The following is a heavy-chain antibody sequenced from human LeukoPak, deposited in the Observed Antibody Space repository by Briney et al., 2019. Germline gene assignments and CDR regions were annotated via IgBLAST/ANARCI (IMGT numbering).Heavy chain of an antibody. CDR1: GGSFSGYY. CDR3: ARGPAFHY. CDR2: INHSGST. Sequence: PSETLSLTCAAYGGSFSGYYWSWIRQPPGKGLEWIGEINHSGSTNYNPSLKSRVTISVDTSKNQFSLKLSSVTAADTAVYYCARGPAFHYWGQGTLVTVSS. V-gene: IGHV4-34*01. J-gene: IGHJ4*02.